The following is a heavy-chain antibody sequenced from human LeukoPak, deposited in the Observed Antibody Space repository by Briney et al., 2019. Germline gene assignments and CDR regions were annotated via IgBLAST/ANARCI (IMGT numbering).Heavy chain of an antibody. Sequence: GASVKVSCKASGYAFTSFDINWVRQATGQGLEWMGWMNPNSGNTGYAQKFQGRVTMTRNTSISTAYMELSSLRSEDTAVYYCARMIYGSGSYALVYWGQGTLVTVSS. CDR2: MNPNSGNT. CDR1: GYAFTSFD. J-gene: IGHJ4*02. V-gene: IGHV1-8*01. CDR3: ARMIYGSGSYALVY. D-gene: IGHD3-10*01.